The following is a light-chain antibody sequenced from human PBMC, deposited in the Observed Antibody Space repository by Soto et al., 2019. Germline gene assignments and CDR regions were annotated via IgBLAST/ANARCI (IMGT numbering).Light chain of an antibody. J-gene: IGLJ3*02. CDR1: SSNIGAGYD. CDR2: GNS. Sequence: QSVLTQPPSVSGDPGQRVTISCTGSSSNIGAGYDVHWYQQLPGTAPKLLIYGNSNRPSGVPDRFSGSKSGTSASLAITGLQAEDEADYYCQSYASSLSGWVFGGGTKLTVL. CDR3: QSYASSLSGWV. V-gene: IGLV1-40*01.